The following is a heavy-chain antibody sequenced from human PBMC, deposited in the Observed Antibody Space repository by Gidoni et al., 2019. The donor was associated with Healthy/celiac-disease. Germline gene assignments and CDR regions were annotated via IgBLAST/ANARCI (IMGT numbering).Heavy chain of an antibody. CDR2: T. V-gene: IGHV4-4*07. D-gene: IGHD3-22*01. CDR3: ARVMSYYGSSGYPLGPGYFDL. J-gene: IGHJ2*01. Sequence: TNYNPSLKSRVTMSVDTSKNQFSLKLSSVTAADTAVYYCARVMSYYGSSGYPLGPGYFDLWGRGTLVTVSS.